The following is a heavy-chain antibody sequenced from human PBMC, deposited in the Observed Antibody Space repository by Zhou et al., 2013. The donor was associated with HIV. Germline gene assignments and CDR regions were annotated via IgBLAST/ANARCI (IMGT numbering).Heavy chain of an antibody. CDR3: AKDGGGSSPLDI. CDR2: IWYDGSNK. D-gene: IGHD1-26*01. V-gene: IGHV3-30*18. Sequence: VQLVESGGGVVQPGRSLRLSCAASGFTFSSYGMHWVRQAPGKGLEWVAVIWYDGSNKYYADSVKGRFTISRDNSKNTLYLQMNSLRAEDTAVYYCAKDGGGSSPLDIWGQGTMVTVSS. J-gene: IGHJ3*02. CDR1: GFTFSSYG.